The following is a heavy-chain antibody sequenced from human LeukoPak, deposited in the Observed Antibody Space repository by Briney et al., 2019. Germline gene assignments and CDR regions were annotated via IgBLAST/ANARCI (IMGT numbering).Heavy chain of an antibody. Sequence: GESLQISCKDSGHSFTSYWIGWVRQMPGKGLEWMGIIYPSDSDTRYSPSFQGQVTISADKSISTAYLQWSSLKASDTAMYYCARAKAYSSSRYYFDYWGQGTLVTVSS. CDR1: GHSFTSYW. V-gene: IGHV5-51*01. J-gene: IGHJ4*02. CDR2: IYPSDSDT. D-gene: IGHD6-13*01. CDR3: ARAKAYSSSRYYFDY.